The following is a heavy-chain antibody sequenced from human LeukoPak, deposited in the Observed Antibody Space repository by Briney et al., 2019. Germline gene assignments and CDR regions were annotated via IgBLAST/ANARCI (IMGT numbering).Heavy chain of an antibody. CDR1: GDSLSSGSYY. CDR3: ARASPVLDAFDI. Sequence: SETLSLTCTVSGDSLSSGSYYWSWIRQPPGKGLEWIGYIYYGGNTNLNPSLKSRVTIPVDTSKNQFSLKMSSVTAADTAVYYCARASPVLDAFDIWGQGTMVTVS. J-gene: IGHJ3*02. CDR2: IYYGGNT. D-gene: IGHD4/OR15-4a*01. V-gene: IGHV4-61*01.